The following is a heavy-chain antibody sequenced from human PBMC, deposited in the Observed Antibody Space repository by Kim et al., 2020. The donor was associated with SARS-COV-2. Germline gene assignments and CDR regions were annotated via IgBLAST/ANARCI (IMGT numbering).Heavy chain of an antibody. D-gene: IGHD3-16*01. CDR1: GDSISSYY. J-gene: IGHJ5*02. CDR3: ARGGSVRDYVLSRGWFDP. Sequence: SETLSLTCTVSGDSISSYYWSWIRQPPGKGLEWIGYIYYSGSTNYNPSLKSRVTISVDTSKNQFSLKLSSVTAADTAVYYCARGGSVRDYVLSRGWFDPWGQGTLVTVSS. CDR2: IYYSGST. V-gene: IGHV4-59*01.